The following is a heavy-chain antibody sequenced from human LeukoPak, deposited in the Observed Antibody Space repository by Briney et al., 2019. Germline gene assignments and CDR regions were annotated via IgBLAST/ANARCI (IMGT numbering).Heavy chain of an antibody. J-gene: IGHJ3*02. Sequence: ASVKVSCKASGGTFSSYAISWVRQAPGQGLEWMGGIIPIFGTANYAQKFQGRVTITADESRSTADMELSSLRSEDTAVYYCARDQWEPYDAFDIWGQGTMVTVSS. V-gene: IGHV1-69*13. CDR3: ARDQWEPYDAFDI. CDR2: IIPIFGTA. CDR1: GGTFSSYA. D-gene: IGHD1-14*01.